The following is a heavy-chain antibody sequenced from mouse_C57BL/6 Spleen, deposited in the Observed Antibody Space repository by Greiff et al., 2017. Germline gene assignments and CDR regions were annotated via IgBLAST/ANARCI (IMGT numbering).Heavy chain of an antibody. D-gene: IGHD4-1*01. Sequence: VHLVESGAELVRPGASVKLSCKASGYTFTDYYINWVKQRPGQGLEWIARIYPGSGNTYYNEKFKGKATLTAEKSSSTAYMQLSSLTSEDSAVYFCARVGTGTWFAYWGQGTLVTVSA. CDR2: IYPGSGNT. CDR1: GYTFTDYY. V-gene: IGHV1-76*01. J-gene: IGHJ3*01. CDR3: ARVGTGTWFAY.